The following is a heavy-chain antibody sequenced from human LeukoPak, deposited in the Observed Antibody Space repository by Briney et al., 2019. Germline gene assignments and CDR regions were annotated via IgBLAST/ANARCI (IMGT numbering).Heavy chain of an antibody. CDR3: ARDLAGHYYGSGSSFDY. J-gene: IGHJ4*02. CDR2: IREDGSEK. D-gene: IGHD3-10*01. V-gene: IGHV3-7*01. Sequence: EGSLRLSCAASGFTFSSYWMSWVRQAPGKGLEWVANIREDGSEKYYVDSVKGQFTISRDNAKNSLFLQMDSLRAEDTAVYYCARDLAGHYYGSGSSFDYWGQGTLVTVSS. CDR1: GFTFSSYW.